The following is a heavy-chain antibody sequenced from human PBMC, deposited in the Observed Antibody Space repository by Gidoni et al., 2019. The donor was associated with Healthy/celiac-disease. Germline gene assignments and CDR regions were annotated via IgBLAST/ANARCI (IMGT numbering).Heavy chain of an antibody. D-gene: IGHD6-13*01. CDR3: ARSDLRMGNDY. J-gene: IGHJ4*02. V-gene: IGHV4-34*01. CDR1: GGSFSGYY. Sequence: QVQLQQWGAGLLKPSETLSLTCAVYGGSFSGYYWSWIRQPPGKGLEWIGEINHSGSTNYNPSLKSRVTISVDTSKNQFSLKLSSVTAADTAVYYCARSDLRMGNDYWGQGTLVTVSS. CDR2: INHSGST.